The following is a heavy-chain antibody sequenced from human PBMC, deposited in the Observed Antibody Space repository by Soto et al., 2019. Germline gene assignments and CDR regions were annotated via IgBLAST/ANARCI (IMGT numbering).Heavy chain of an antibody. Sequence: QVQLVQSGAEVKKPGSSVKVSCKASGGTFSSYAISWVRQAPGQGLEWMGGIIPIFGTANYAQKFQGRVTITADESTSTAYMELSRLRSEDTAVYYCARGGAVVVVPAATRYYGMDVWGQGTTVTVSS. CDR1: GGTFSSYA. V-gene: IGHV1-69*01. CDR3: ARGGAVVVVPAATRYYGMDV. CDR2: IIPIFGTA. D-gene: IGHD2-2*01. J-gene: IGHJ6*02.